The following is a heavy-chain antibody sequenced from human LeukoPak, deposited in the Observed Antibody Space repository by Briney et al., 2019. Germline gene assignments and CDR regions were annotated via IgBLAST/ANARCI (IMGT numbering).Heavy chain of an antibody. J-gene: IGHJ4*02. D-gene: IGHD3-10*02. CDR3: AKGQMLESRLDY. CDR2: ITDSGGRT. CDR1: GFIFSNYA. V-gene: IGHV3-23*01. Sequence: GGSLRLSCAASGFIFSNYAMYWVRQAPGRELEWVSGITDSGGRTYYADSVKGRFTISRDNSKNTLYLQMNSLTAEDTAVYYCAKGQMLESRLDYWGQGTLVTVSS.